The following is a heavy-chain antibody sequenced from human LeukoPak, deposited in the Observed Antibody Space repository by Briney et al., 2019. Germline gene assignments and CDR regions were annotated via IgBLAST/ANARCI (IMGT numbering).Heavy chain of an antibody. CDR2: SDPEDGER. J-gene: IGHJ4*02. V-gene: IGHV1-24*01. D-gene: IGHD5-18*01. CDR1: GKTLSDLS. CDR3: VTGFTAMAVDYFDY. Sequence: ASVKVSCKVSGKTLSDLSIHWLRQPPGKGLEWLGGSDPEDGERIYAQMFQGRVTMTEDTSIDTAYMELSSLRSEDTAVYYCVTGFTAMAVDYFDYWGQGTLVTVSP.